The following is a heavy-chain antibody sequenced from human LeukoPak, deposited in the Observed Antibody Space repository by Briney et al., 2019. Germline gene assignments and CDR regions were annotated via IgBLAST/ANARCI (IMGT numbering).Heavy chain of an antibody. CDR2: ISWNSGSI. Sequence: GGSLRLSCAASGFTFDDYATHWVRQAPGKGLEWVSGISWNSGSIGYADSVKGRFTISRDNAKNSLYLQMNSLRAEDTALYYCAKDMHYYDSSGYHNYAFDIWGQGTMVTVSS. V-gene: IGHV3-9*01. D-gene: IGHD3-22*01. CDR1: GFTFDDYA. CDR3: AKDMHYYDSSGYHNYAFDI. J-gene: IGHJ3*02.